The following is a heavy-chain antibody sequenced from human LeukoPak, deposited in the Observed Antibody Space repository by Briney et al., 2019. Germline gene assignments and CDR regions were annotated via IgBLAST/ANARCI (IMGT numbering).Heavy chain of an antibody. Sequence: SVKVSCKASGGTFSSYAISWVRQAPGEGLEWMGGIIPIFGTANYAQKFQGSVTITADESTSTAYMELSSLRSEDTAVYYCARAVGPYCSGGRSNCYPVPQQINYYYYGMDVWGQGTTVTVSS. J-gene: IGHJ6*02. D-gene: IGHD2-15*01. CDR3: ARAVGPYCSGGRSNCYPVPQQINYYYYGMDV. V-gene: IGHV1-69*01. CDR2: IIPIFGTA. CDR1: GGTFSSYA.